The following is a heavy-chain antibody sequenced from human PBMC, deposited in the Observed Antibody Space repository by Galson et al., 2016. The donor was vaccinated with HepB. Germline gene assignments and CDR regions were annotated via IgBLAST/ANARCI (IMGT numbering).Heavy chain of an antibody. CDR1: GGTFSRSG. D-gene: IGHD4-17*01. CDR3: ARDLGSTVTTDSYYGMDV. CDR2: SNIIIDTA. J-gene: IGHJ6*02. V-gene: IGHV1-69*13. Sequence: SVKVSCKATGGTFSRSGINWVRQAPGQGLEWMGGSNIIIDTANYAQKFQGRLTITADESTSTAYMELSSLTSEDTAVYYCARDLGSTVTTDSYYGMDVWGQGTTVTVSS.